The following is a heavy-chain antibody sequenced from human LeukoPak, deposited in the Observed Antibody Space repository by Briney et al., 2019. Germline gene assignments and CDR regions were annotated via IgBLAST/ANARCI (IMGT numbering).Heavy chain of an antibody. J-gene: IGHJ6*02. CDR3: ARGINSGIYYQYVMDV. CDR2: IISGSSYI. V-gene: IGHV3-21*01. D-gene: IGHD1-26*01. Sequence: GGSLRLSCAASGFTFSSYSINWVRQAPGKGLEWVSSIISGSSYIFFADSVKGRFTISRDNAKNSLYLQTNSLRAEDTAVYYCARGINSGIYYQYVMDVWGQGTTVSVSS. CDR1: GFTFSSYS.